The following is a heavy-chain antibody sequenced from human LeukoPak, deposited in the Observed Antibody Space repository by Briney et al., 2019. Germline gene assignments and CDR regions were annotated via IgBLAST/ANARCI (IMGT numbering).Heavy chain of an antibody. J-gene: IGHJ4*01. Sequence: SETLSLTCTVSGGSINNNYWSWTRQPAGKGLEWIGRIYSSGSTHYNPSLKSRVTMSVDTSKNQFSLKLSSVTAADTAVYYCVRAYGDYVFDYWGQGTLVTVSS. CDR1: GGSINNNY. CDR3: VRAYGDYVFDY. CDR2: IYSSGST. V-gene: IGHV4-4*07. D-gene: IGHD4-17*01.